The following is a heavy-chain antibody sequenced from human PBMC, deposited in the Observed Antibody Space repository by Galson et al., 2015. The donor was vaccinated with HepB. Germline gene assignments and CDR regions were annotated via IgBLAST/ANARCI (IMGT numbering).Heavy chain of an antibody. J-gene: IGHJ6*02. CDR2: IYYSGST. V-gene: IGHV4-39*01. D-gene: IGHD6-13*01. Sequence: SETLSLTCTVSGGSISSSSYYWGWIRQPPGKGLEWIGSIYYSGSTYYNPSLKSRVTISVDTSKNQFSLKLSSVTAADTAVYYCARQVDGSSWSGCMDVWGQGTTVTVSS. CDR3: ARQVDGSSWSGCMDV. CDR1: GGSISSSSYY.